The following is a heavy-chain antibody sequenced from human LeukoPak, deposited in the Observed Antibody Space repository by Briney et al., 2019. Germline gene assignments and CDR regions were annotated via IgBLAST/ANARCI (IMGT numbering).Heavy chain of an antibody. J-gene: IGHJ5*02. D-gene: IGHD3-22*01. Sequence: PSETLSLTCAVYGGSFSGYYWSWIRQPPGKGLEWIGEINHSGSTNYNPSLKSRVTISVDTSKSQFSLKLSSVTAADTAVYYCASFYDSSGNWFDPWGQGTLVTVSS. CDR1: GGSFSGYY. V-gene: IGHV4-34*01. CDR3: ASFYDSSGNWFDP. CDR2: INHSGST.